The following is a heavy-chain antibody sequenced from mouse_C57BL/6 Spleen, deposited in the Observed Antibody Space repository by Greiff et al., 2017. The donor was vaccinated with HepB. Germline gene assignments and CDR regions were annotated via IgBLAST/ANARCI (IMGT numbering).Heavy chain of an antibody. V-gene: IGHV3-4*01. CDR3: ARGGGQPPDYYARDY. J-gene: IGHJ4*01. D-gene: IGHD1-1*02. Sequence: VQLKESGPALVKPSQTVSLTCTVTGYSITNGNHWWNWIRQVSGSKLEWIGYISSSGSTASNPSLKSRISITRDTSKNQLFLQLNSVTTESIATYYYARGGGQPPDYYARDYWGQGTSVTVSS. CDR2: ISSSGST. CDR1: GYSITNGNHW.